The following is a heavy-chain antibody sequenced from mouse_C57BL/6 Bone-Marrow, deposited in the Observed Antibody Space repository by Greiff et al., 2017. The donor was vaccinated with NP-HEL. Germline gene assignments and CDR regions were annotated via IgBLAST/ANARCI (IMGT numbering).Heavy chain of an antibody. CDR2: INPNYGTT. Sequence: VQLKQSGPELVKPGASVKISCKASGYSFTDYNMNWVKQSHGKSLEWIGVINPNYGTTSYNQKFKGKATLTVDQSSSTAYMQLNSLTSEDSAVYSCARGGNWDGSFAYWGQGTLVTVSA. CDR3: ARGGNWDGSFAY. CDR1: GYSFTDYN. V-gene: IGHV1-39*01. J-gene: IGHJ3*01. D-gene: IGHD4-1*01.